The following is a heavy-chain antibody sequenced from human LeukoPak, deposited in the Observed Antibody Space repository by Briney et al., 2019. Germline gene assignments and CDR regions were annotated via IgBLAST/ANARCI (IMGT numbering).Heavy chain of an antibody. CDR3: ARGLVVTGNWFDP. CDR1: GGSISSGDYY. CDR2: LYYSGST. J-gene: IGHJ5*02. V-gene: IGHV4-30-4*01. Sequence: SETLSLTCTVSGGSISSGDYYWSWIRQPPGKGLEWIGYLYYSGSTYYNPSLKSRVTISVDTSKNQFSLKLSSVTAADTAMYYCARGLVVTGNWFDPWGQGTLVTVSS. D-gene: IGHD2-21*02.